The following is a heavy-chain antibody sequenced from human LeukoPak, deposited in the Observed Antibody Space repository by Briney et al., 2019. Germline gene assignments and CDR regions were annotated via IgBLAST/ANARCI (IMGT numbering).Heavy chain of an antibody. V-gene: IGHV5-51*01. CDR3: ARLCSVVAASNWFDP. CDR2: IYPGDSDT. D-gene: IGHD2-15*01. Sequence: GESLKISCKGSGYSFTSYWIGWVRQMPGKGLEWMGIIYPGDSDTRYSPSFQGQVTISADKSISTAYLQWSSLKASDTAMYYCARLCSVVAASNWFDPWGQGTLVTVPS. CDR1: GYSFTSYW. J-gene: IGHJ5*02.